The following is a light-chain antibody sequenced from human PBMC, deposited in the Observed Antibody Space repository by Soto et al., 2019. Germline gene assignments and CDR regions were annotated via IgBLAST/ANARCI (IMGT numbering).Light chain of an antibody. J-gene: IGKJ3*01. CDR2: YAS. V-gene: IGKV3-15*01. Sequence: VMTQSPATLSVSPGERVTLSCRASESVNRNLAWYHQKPCQGPSLLIYYASTRATGVPDRFTGSGSGTEFTLSISSLQSDDFGIYHCQHYSNWPPTFGPGTKVEIK. CDR3: QHYSNWPPT. CDR1: ESVNRN.